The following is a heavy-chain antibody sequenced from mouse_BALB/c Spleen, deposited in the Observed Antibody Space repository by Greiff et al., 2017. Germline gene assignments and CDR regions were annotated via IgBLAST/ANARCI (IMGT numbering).Heavy chain of an antibody. D-gene: IGHD3-1*01. CDR1: GFTFSSYG. Sequence: VQLKESGGDLVKPGGSLKLSCAASGFTFSSYGMSWVRQTPDKRLEWVATISSGGSYTYYPDSVKGRFTISRDNAKNTLYLQMSSLKSEDTAMYYCARHSSGYAYWGQGTLVTVSA. CDR2: ISSGGSYT. CDR3: ARHSSGYAY. J-gene: IGHJ3*01. V-gene: IGHV5-6*01.